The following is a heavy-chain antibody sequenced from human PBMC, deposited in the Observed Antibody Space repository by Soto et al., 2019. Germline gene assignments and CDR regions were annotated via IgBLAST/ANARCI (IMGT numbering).Heavy chain of an antibody. CDR1: GFTFSSYW. CDR2: IYSGGNT. Sequence: GGSLRLSCAAPGFTFSSYWMHWVRQAPGKGLESVAVIYSGGNTHHADSVKGRFTISRDTSKNTLYLQMNSLRVEDTALYYCASGFCRGGTCNRHLESWGQGTLVTVSS. V-gene: IGHV3-66*01. CDR3: ASGFCRGGTCNRHLES. D-gene: IGHD1-1*01. J-gene: IGHJ5*02.